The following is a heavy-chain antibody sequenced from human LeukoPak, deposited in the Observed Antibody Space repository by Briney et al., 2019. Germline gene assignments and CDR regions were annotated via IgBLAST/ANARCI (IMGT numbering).Heavy chain of an antibody. J-gene: IGHJ3*02. V-gene: IGHV3-21*01. CDR2: ISSSSSHM. Sequence: GGSLRLSCAASGFTFSSYEMNWVRQAPGKGLEWVSSISSSSSHMFYADSVKGRFTISRDNSKNTLYLQMNSLRAEDTAVYYCARDLYSSGWYRAFDIWGRGTMVTVSS. CDR1: GFTFSSYE. CDR3: ARDLYSSGWYRAFDI. D-gene: IGHD6-19*01.